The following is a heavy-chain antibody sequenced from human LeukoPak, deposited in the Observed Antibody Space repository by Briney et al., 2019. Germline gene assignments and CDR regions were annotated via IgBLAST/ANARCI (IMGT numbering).Heavy chain of an antibody. CDR3: ARGTVRGVIITRYYFDY. CDR1: GGSISSSSYY. D-gene: IGHD3-10*01. J-gene: IGHJ4*02. V-gene: IGHV4-39*07. CDR2: IYYSGST. Sequence: SETLSLTCTVSGGSISSSSYYWGWIRQPPGKGLEWIGSIYYSGSTYYNPSLKSRVTISVDTSKNQFSLKLSSVTAADTAVYYCARGTVRGVIITRYYFDYWGQGTLVTVSS.